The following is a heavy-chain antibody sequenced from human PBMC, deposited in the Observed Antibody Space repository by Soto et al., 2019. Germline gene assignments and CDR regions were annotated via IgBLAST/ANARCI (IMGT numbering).Heavy chain of an antibody. Sequence: EVHLLESGGGLVQPGGSLRLSCAASGFTFSSYAMTWVRQAPGKGLEWVSVISGSGGSTYYADSVKGRFTISRDNAKHTLYLQMNSMRAEDTAVYYCAKPKMGNHYGSSGYYVFNCGMDGWGQGTTVTVSS. CDR2: ISGSGGST. D-gene: IGHD3-22*01. J-gene: IGHJ6*02. CDR1: GFTFSSYA. V-gene: IGHV3-23*01. CDR3: AKPKMGNHYGSSGYYVFNCGMDG.